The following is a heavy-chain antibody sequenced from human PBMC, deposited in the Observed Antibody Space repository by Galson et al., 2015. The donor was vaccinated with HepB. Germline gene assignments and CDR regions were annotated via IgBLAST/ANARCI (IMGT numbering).Heavy chain of an antibody. CDR3: ARVYFGSGSSSAYWYFDL. V-gene: IGHV3-48*02. Sequence: TMYYADSAKGRFTISRDNAQNSLYLQMNSLRDEDTAVYYCARVYFGSGSSSAYWYFDLWGRGALVTVSS. J-gene: IGHJ2*01. CDR2: TM. D-gene: IGHD3-10*01.